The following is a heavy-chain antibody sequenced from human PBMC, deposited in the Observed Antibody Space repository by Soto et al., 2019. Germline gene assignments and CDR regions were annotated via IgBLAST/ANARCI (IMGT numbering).Heavy chain of an antibody. V-gene: IGHV4-30-4*01. CDR1: GGSISSGDYY. D-gene: IGHD6-19*01. J-gene: IGHJ4*02. Sequence: SETLSLTCSVSGGSISSGDYYWSWIRQPPGKGQEWIGYISYSTSTLYNPSLKSRLTISVETSKNQFSLKLSSVTAADTAVYFCARSVAVPGANIDYWGQGTQVTVSS. CDR2: ISYSTST. CDR3: ARSVAVPGANIDY.